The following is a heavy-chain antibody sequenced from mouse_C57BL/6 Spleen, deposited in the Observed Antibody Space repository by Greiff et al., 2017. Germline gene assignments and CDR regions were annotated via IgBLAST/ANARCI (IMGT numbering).Heavy chain of an antibody. D-gene: IGHD2-4*01. V-gene: IGHV1-18*01. CDR2: INPNNGGT. CDR3: AREGVYDYDSYYYAMDY. J-gene: IGHJ4*01. Sequence: EVKLQQSGPELVKPGASVKIPCKASGYTFTDYNMDWVKQSHGKSLEWIGDINPNNGGTIYNQKFKGKATLTVDKSSSTAYMELRSLTSEDTAVYYCAREGVYDYDSYYYAMDYWGQGTSVTVSS. CDR1: GYTFTDYN.